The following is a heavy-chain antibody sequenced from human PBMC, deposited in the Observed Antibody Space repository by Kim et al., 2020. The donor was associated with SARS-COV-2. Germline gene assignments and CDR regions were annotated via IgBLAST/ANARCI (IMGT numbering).Heavy chain of an antibody. CDR2: INHSGST. V-gene: IGHV4-34*01. Sequence: SETLSLTCAVYGGSFSGYYWSWIRQPPGKGLEWIGEINHSGSTNYNPSLKSRVTISVDTSKNQFSLKLSSVTAADTAVYYCASEGPGWNGWLQLRAFDYWGQGTLVTVSS. CDR3: ASEGPGWNGWLQLRAFDY. J-gene: IGHJ4*02. D-gene: IGHD5-12*01. CDR1: GGSFSGYY.